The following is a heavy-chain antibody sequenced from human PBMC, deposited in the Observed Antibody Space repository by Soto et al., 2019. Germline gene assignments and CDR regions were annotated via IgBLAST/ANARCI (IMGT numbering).Heavy chain of an antibody. V-gene: IGHV1-69*01. D-gene: IGHD3-9*01. CDR2: IIPMFGIP. CDR1: GGTLNKHA. Sequence: QVQLVQSGAEVKKPGSSVKVSCRASGGTLNKHAITWVRRAPGLGLEWLGGIIPMFGIPNYPQKFQGRVTITADDSTNTSHMELNSVASDDTAVYYCARDEGGYDILTGYYKAHHFDYWGQGVPVTGSS. CDR3: ARDEGGYDILTGYYKAHHFDY. J-gene: IGHJ4*02.